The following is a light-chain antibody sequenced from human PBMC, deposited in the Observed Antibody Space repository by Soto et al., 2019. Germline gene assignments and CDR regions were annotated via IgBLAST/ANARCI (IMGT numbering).Light chain of an antibody. Sequence: EIVMTQSPATLSVSPGERATLSCRASQSVRSNLAWYQQKPGQAPRLLIYGASTRATGIPARFSGSGSGTDFTLTISRLEPEDFAVYYCQQYGISPSWTFGQGTKVDIK. CDR3: QQYGISPSWT. CDR1: QSVRSN. CDR2: GAS. J-gene: IGKJ1*01. V-gene: IGKV3-15*01.